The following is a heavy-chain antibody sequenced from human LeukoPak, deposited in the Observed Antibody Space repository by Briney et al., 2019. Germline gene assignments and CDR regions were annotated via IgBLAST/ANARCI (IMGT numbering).Heavy chain of an antibody. Sequence: GGSLRLSCAASGFTFSSYGMHWVRQAPGKGLEWVAFIRYDGSNKYYADSVKGRFTISRDNSKNTLYLQMNSLRAEDTAVYYCAKEPSSALPHLDYWGQGTLVTVSS. CDR1: GFTFSSYG. J-gene: IGHJ4*02. CDR2: IRYDGSNK. V-gene: IGHV3-30*02. D-gene: IGHD3-22*01. CDR3: AKEPSSALPHLDY.